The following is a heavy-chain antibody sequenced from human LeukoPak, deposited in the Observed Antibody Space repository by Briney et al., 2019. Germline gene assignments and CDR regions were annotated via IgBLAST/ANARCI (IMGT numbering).Heavy chain of an antibody. CDR1: GGSFSGYY. Sequence: PSETLSLTCAVYGGSFSGYYWSWIRQPPGKGLEWIGEINHSGGTNYNPSLKSRVTISVDTSKNQFSLKLSSVTAADTVVYYCARVRPYYYMDVWGKGTTVTVSS. CDR2: INHSGGT. CDR3: ARVRPYYYMDV. V-gene: IGHV4-34*01. J-gene: IGHJ6*03. D-gene: IGHD3-16*01.